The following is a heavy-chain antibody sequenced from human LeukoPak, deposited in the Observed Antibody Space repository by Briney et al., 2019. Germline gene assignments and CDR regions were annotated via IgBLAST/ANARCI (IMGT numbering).Heavy chain of an antibody. V-gene: IGHV1-18*04. CDR2: IRAYNGNT. CDR1: GHTFTSYG. J-gene: IGHJ4*02. Sequence: GPSVNLPCKASGHTFTSYGIRWVRQAPGQGREWMGWIRAYNGNTNYAQTLQGRVTMPTDTSTNTADMELRSLRSDDTAVYYCARAITMVRGVSPSVELHRLYYFDYWGQGTLVTVPS. D-gene: IGHD3-10*01. CDR3: ARAITMVRGVSPSVELHRLYYFDY.